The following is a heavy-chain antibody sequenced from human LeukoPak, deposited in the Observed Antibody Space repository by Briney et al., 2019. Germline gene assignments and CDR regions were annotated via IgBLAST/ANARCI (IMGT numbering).Heavy chain of an antibody. V-gene: IGHV3-23*01. J-gene: IGHJ4*02. CDR2: ISGSGGST. CDR1: GFTFSSYS. CDR3: ARGLSDSPPSFDY. D-gene: IGHD2-21*02. Sequence: GGSLRLSCAASGFTFSSYSMNWVRQAPGKGLEWVSAISGSGGSTYYADSVKGRFTISRDNSKNTVYLQMNSLRPEDTAMYFCARGLSDSPPSFDYWGQGTLVAVSS.